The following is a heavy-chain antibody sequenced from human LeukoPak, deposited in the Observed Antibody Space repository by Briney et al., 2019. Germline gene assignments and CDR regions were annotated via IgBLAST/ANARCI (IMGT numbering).Heavy chain of an antibody. CDR3: ARGMVRGVIISY. CDR1: GFTFSSYS. V-gene: IGHV3-21*01. CDR2: ISSSSSYI. J-gene: IGHJ4*02. Sequence: PGGSLRLSCAASGFTFSSYSMNWVCQAPGKGLEWVSSISSSSSYIYYADSVKGRFTISRDNAKNSLYLQMNSLRAEDTAVYYCARGMVRGVIISYWGQGTLVTVSS. D-gene: IGHD3-10*01.